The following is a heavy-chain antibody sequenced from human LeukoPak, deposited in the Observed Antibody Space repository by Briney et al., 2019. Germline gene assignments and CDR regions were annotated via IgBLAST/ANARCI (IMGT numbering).Heavy chain of an antibody. CDR3: AKGRGYSYLPESMDV. Sequence: PGGSLRISCAASGFTFSSYAMHWVRQAPGKGLEWVAVISYDGSNKYYADSVKGRFTISRDNSKNILYLQMNSLTAEDVAVYYCAKGRGYSYLPESMDVWGKGTTVTVSS. J-gene: IGHJ6*03. V-gene: IGHV3-30*04. CDR2: ISYDGSNK. CDR1: GFTFSSYA. D-gene: IGHD5-18*01.